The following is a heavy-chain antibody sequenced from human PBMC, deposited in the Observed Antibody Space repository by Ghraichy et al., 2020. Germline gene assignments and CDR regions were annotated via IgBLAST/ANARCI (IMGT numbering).Heavy chain of an antibody. CDR1: GGSISSSSYY. J-gene: IGHJ4*02. V-gene: IGHV4-39*01. Sequence: SETLSLTCTVSGGSISSSSYYWGWIRQPPGKGLEWIGSIYYSGSTYYNPSLNSRVTISVDTSKNQFSLKLSSVTAADSAVYYCARLDGYNLADYWGQGTLVTVSS. CDR2: IYYSGST. D-gene: IGHD5-24*01. CDR3: ARLDGYNLADY.